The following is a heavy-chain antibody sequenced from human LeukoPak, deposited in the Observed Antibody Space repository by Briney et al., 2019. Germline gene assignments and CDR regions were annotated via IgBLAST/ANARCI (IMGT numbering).Heavy chain of an antibody. Sequence: SETLSLTCTVSGGSISSSSYYWGWIRQPPGKGLEWIGSIYYSGSTYYNSSLKSRVTISVDTSKNQFSLKLSSVTAADTAVYYCASLYYFDRSRGWNYWGQGTLVTVSS. J-gene: IGHJ4*02. V-gene: IGHV4-39*01. D-gene: IGHD3-22*01. CDR1: GGSISSSSYY. CDR3: ASLYYFDRSRGWNY. CDR2: IYYSGST.